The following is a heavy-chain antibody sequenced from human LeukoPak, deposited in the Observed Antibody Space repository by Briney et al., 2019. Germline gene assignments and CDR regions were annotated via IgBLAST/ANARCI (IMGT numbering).Heavy chain of an antibody. D-gene: IGHD1-26*01. CDR2: IWSDGTNK. Sequence: PGGSLRLSCAASGFTFSHYGMHWVRQTPGKGLVWVAVIWSDGTNKYYADSVKGRFTISRDNSKNTLYLQMNSLRAEDTAVYYCARGSGSFSGGFDYWGQGTLVTVSS. CDR3: ARGSGSFSGGFDY. J-gene: IGHJ4*02. V-gene: IGHV3-33*08. CDR1: GFTFSHYG.